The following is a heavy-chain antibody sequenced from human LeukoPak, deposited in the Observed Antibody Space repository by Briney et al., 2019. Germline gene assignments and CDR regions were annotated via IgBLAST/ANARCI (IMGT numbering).Heavy chain of an antibody. D-gene: IGHD2-15*01. V-gene: IGHV3-30*04. Sequence: GGSLRLSCAASGFSLSSYAMHWVRQAPGRGLEWVAVISYDGSNKYYADSVKGRFTISRDNSKNTLYLQMNSLRAEDTAVYYCASDWRYCSGGSCTKSYYYYYMDVWGKGTTVTVSS. CDR2: ISYDGSNK. J-gene: IGHJ6*03. CDR3: ASDWRYCSGGSCTKSYYYYYMDV. CDR1: GFSLSSYA.